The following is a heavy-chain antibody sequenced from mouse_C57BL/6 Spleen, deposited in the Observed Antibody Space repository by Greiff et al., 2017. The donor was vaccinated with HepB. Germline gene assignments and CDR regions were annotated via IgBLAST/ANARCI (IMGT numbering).Heavy chain of an antibody. V-gene: IGHV1-69*01. CDR3: ARFEVYDGYLDY. CDR2: IDPSDSYT. Sequence: VQLQQSGAELVMPGASVKLSCKASGYTFTSYWMHWVKQRPGQGLEWIGEIDPSDSYTNYNQKFKGKSTLTVDKSSSTAYMQLSSLTSEDSAVYYCARFEVYDGYLDYWGQGTTLTVSS. J-gene: IGHJ2*01. CDR1: GYTFTSYW. D-gene: IGHD2-3*01.